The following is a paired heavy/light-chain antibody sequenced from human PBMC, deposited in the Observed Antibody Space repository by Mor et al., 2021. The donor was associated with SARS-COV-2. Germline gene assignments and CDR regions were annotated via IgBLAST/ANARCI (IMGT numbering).Light chain of an antibody. CDR2: RNN. J-gene: IGLJ3*02. CDR1: SSNIGSTY. CDR3: AAWDDTVRGWV. Sequence: QSVLTQPPSASGTPGQRVTISCSGSSSNIGSTYVYWFQQFPGTAPKVLIYRNNQRPSGVPDRFSGSKSGTSASLAITGLRSEDEADYYCAAWDDTVRGWVFGGGTKLTVL. V-gene: IGLV1-47*01.
Heavy chain of an antibody. V-gene: IGHV3-30*18. CDR2: ISSDAIGE. CDR3: ANALARHCSGGNCPEFDY. Sequence: QVQLVESGGGVVQPGRSLRLSCVVSGFTFSNYDMHWVRQAPGKGLEWVAAISSDAIGEYYADCVKGRFTISRDNSKNTLYLQMNSLTVEDTAVYFCANALARHCSGGNCPEFDYWGQGTLVTVSS. D-gene: IGHD2-15*01. J-gene: IGHJ4*02. CDR1: GFTFSNYD.